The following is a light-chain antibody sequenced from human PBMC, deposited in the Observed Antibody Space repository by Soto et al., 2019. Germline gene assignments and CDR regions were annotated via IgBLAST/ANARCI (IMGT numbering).Light chain of an antibody. CDR1: QSVSSN. J-gene: IGKJ1*01. CDR2: GAS. V-gene: IGKV3-15*01. CDR3: QQYNNWPPWT. Sequence: EIVMTQSLATLSVSPGERATLSCSASQSVSSNLALYQQTPGQAPRLLIYGASTRATGIPARFSGSGSGTEFTLTISSLQSEDFAVYYCQQYNNWPPWTFGQGTKVEIK.